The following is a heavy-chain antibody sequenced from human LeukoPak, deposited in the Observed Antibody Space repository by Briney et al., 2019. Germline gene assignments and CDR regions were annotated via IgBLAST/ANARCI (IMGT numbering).Heavy chain of an antibody. D-gene: IGHD1-26*01. V-gene: IGHV3-33*01. J-gene: IGHJ4*02. Sequence: PGGSLRLSCAASGFTFSSYGMHWVRQAPGKGLEWVAVIWYDGSNKYYADSVKGRFTISRDNPKNTLYLQMNSLRAEDTAVYYCARDSGSYGLGYWGQGTLVTVSS. CDR3: ARDSGSYGLGY. CDR2: IWYDGSNK. CDR1: GFTFSSYG.